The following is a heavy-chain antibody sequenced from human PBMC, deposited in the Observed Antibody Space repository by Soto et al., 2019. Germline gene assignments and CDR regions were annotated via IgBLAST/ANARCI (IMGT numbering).Heavy chain of an antibody. CDR2: IYSGGST. J-gene: IGHJ4*02. D-gene: IGHD4-4*01. CDR3: SRAGILTTPYYFDY. CDR1: GFTVSSNY. V-gene: IGHV3-66*01. Sequence: EVQLVESGGGLVQPGGSLRLSCAASGFTVSSNYMSWVRHAPGKGLEWVSVIYSGGSTYYADSVKGRFTISRDNSKNTLYLQMNSLRAEDTAVYYCSRAGILTTPYYFDYWGQGTLVTVSS.